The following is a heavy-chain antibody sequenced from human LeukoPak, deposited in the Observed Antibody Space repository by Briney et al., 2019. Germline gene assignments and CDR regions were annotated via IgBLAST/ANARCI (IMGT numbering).Heavy chain of an antibody. CDR3: ARGRGSSWYTTPDY. V-gene: IGHV1-8*01. Sequence: ASVNVSCKASGYTFTSYDINWVRQATGQGLEWMGWMNPNSGNTGYAQKFQGRVTMTRNTSISTAYMELSSLRSEDTAVYYCARGRGSSWYTTPDYWGQGTLVTVSS. CDR1: GYTFTSYD. J-gene: IGHJ4*02. CDR2: MNPNSGNT. D-gene: IGHD6-13*01.